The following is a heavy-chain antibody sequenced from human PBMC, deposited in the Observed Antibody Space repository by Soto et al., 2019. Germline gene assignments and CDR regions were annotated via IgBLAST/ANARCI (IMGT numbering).Heavy chain of an antibody. D-gene: IGHD3-3*01. CDR2: INPYNGNT. Sequence: QVQLVQSASEVQKPGASVKVSCQASGYTFTTYHISWVRQAPGQGLEWMGGINPYNGNTNFAQKFQGRVTMTTDTPTTTAYMDLRSLRFDDTAVYYCAREGGPFGYWGQGTLVTVSS. CDR3: AREGGPFGY. CDR1: GYTFTTYH. J-gene: IGHJ1*01. V-gene: IGHV1-18*01.